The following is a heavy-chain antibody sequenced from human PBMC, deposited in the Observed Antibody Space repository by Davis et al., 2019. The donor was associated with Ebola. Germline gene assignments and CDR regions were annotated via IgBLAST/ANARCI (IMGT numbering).Heavy chain of an antibody. D-gene: IGHD2-8*01. CDR2: IKQDGSEK. Sequence: GGSLRLSCAASGFTFSSYWMSWVRQAPGKGLEWVANIKQDGSEKQYVDSVKGRFTISRDNAKNSLYLQMNSLRAEDTAVYYCARDGCTSAACYYYYGMDVWGKGTTVTVSS. CDR1: GFTFSSYW. V-gene: IGHV3-7*01. J-gene: IGHJ6*04. CDR3: ARDGCTSAACYYYYGMDV.